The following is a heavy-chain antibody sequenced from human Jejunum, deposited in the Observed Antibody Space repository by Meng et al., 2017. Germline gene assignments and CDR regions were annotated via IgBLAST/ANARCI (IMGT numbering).Heavy chain of an antibody. V-gene: IGHV4-30-4*01. J-gene: IGHJ4*02. CDR1: GPSISGADYY. CDR2: IYYSGAT. Sequence: QVQLQESGPGLVKPSQTLSLTCTVSGPSISGADYYWSWIRQPPGKGLEWIGYIYYSGATYSNPSLKSRATISIDTSKNQFSLRLTSVTAADTAVYYCVREKRRTYYFDYWGQGTLVTVSS. CDR3: VREKRRTYYFDY. D-gene: IGHD3-16*01.